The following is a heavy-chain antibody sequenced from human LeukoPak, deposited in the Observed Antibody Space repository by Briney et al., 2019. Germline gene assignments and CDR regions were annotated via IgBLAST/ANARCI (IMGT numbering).Heavy chain of an antibody. Sequence: SETLSLPCTVSVGPISSGDYYWSWIRQPPGKGREWIGYIYYSGSTYYHPSLKSRVTISVDASKNQFSLKLSSVTAADTAVYYCGRVNDSSGYSNYFDYWGQGTLVTVTS. J-gene: IGHJ4*02. D-gene: IGHD3-22*01. CDR1: VGPISSGDYY. V-gene: IGHV4-30-4*01. CDR3: GRVNDSSGYSNYFDY. CDR2: IYYSGST.